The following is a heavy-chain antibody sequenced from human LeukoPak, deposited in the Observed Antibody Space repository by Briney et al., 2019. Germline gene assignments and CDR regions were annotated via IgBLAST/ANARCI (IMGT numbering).Heavy chain of an antibody. V-gene: IGHV1-2*02. CDR2: INPDSGGT. CDR3: ARDLVGYSSQFDY. Sequence: GASVKVSCKASGYTFTVYHMHWVRQAPGQGIEWMAWINPDSGGTNYAQKFQGRVTLTRDTSINTVYMELSRLTSDDTAVYYCARDLVGYSSQFDYWGQGTLVTVSS. D-gene: IGHD4-11*01. J-gene: IGHJ4*02. CDR1: GYTFTVYH.